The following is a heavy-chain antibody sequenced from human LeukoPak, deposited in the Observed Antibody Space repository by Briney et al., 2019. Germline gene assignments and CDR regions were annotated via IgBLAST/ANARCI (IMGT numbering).Heavy chain of an antibody. D-gene: IGHD2-15*01. CDR3: ATQVGGVWSFDY. Sequence: PGGSLRLSCAASGFTFSNYWMTWVRQAPGKGLEWVANIKQDESEKYYVDSVKGRFTVSRDNSKNSVYLQMNSLRAEDTAMYYCATQVGGVWSFDYWGQGTLVTVSS. V-gene: IGHV3-7*01. CDR2: IKQDESEK. CDR1: GFTFSNYW. J-gene: IGHJ4*02.